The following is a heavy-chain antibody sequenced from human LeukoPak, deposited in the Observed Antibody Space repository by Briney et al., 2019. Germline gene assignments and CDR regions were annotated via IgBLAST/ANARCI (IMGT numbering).Heavy chain of an antibody. Sequence: GGSLRLSCAASEFTFSSYTMNWVRQAPGKGLEWVSAISGSGGSTYYADSVKGRFTISRDNSKNTLYLQMNSLRAEDTAVYYCAKYSSGWNDYWGQGTLVTVSS. CDR3: AKYSSGWNDY. CDR1: EFTFSSYT. CDR2: ISGSGGST. J-gene: IGHJ4*02. V-gene: IGHV3-23*01. D-gene: IGHD6-19*01.